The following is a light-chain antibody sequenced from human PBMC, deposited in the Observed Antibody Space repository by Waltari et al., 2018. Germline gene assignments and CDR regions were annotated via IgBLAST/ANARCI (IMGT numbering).Light chain of an antibody. CDR3: LQHTNYPFT. J-gene: IGKJ3*01. CDR1: QDIRND. Sequence: DIQMTQSPSSLSASIGDRVTITCLASQDIRNDLGWFQQKPGEAPRRLIYGASTLQTGVPSRFSGSGSGTDFTLTIASLQPEDFATYYCLQHTNYPFTFGPGTKVDVK. CDR2: GAS. V-gene: IGKV1-17*01.